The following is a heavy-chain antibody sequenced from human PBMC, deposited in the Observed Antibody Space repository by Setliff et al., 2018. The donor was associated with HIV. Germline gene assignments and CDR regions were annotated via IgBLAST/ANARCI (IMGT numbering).Heavy chain of an antibody. D-gene: IGHD2-15*01. Sequence: PSETLSLTCAVYGGSFSDYYWSWIRQPPGQGLEWIGEINHSGSTNYNASLKSRVTIPGDMSKKQFSLNLSSVTAADTAVYYCARTPQEVVVVAATRPYYYYYMDVWGKGTTVTVSS. CDR3: ARTPQEVVVVAATRPYYYYYMDV. CDR2: INHSGST. V-gene: IGHV4-34*01. CDR1: GGSFSDYY. J-gene: IGHJ6*03.